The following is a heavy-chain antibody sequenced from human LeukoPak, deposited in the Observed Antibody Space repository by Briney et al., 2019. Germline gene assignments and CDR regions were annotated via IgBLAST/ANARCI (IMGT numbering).Heavy chain of an antibody. V-gene: IGHV3-33*01. Sequence: PGGSLRLSCAASGFTFSSYGMHWVRQAPGKGLEWVTVIWYDGSNKYYADSVKGRFTISRDNSKNTLYLQMNSLRAEDTAVYYCARGWGYSGYIDYWGQGTLVTVSS. J-gene: IGHJ4*02. CDR2: IWYDGSNK. D-gene: IGHD5-12*01. CDR3: ARGWGYSGYIDY. CDR1: GFTFSSYG.